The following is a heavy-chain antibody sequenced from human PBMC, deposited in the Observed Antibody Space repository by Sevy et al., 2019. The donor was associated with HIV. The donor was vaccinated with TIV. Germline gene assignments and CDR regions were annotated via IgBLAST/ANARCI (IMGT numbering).Heavy chain of an antibody. CDR1: GYTFTSYG. V-gene: IGHV1-18*04. CDR3: XXXXXXXXPTIDY. CDR2: INPYNGNT. J-gene: IGHJ4*02. D-gene: IGHD1-1*01. Sequence: ASVKVSCKASGYTFTSYGFSWVRQAPGQGLEWMGWINPYNGNTNYVQKLQARVTMTADTSTSTAYMALRSLRSDDTXXXXXXXXXXXXXPTIDYWGQGTLVTVSS.